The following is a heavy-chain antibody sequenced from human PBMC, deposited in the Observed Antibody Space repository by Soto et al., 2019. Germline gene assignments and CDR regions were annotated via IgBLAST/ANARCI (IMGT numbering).Heavy chain of an antibody. Sequence: EVQLVESGGGLVQPGRSLRLSCAASGFTFDDYAMHWVRQAPGKGLEWVSGISWNSGSIGYADSVKGRFTISRDNAKNSLYLQMNSLRAEDTALYYGARARAAVTDYYYYYMDVWGKGTTVTVSS. CDR1: GFTFDDYA. J-gene: IGHJ6*03. D-gene: IGHD6-25*01. CDR2: ISWNSGSI. CDR3: ARARAAVTDYYYYYMDV. V-gene: IGHV3-9*01.